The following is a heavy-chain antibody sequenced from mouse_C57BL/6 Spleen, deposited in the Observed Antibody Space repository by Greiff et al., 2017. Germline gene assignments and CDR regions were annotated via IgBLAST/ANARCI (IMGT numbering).Heavy chain of an antibody. CDR2: ISDGGSYT. V-gene: IGHV5-4*03. Sequence: EVKVVESGGGLVKPGGSLKLSCAASGFTFSSYAMSWVRQTPEKRLEWVATISDGGSYTYYPDNVKGRFTISRDNAKNNLYLQMSQLKSEDTAMYYCARRTWYYFDYWGQGTTRTVSS. J-gene: IGHJ2*01. CDR3: ARRTWYYFDY. CDR1: GFTFSSYA.